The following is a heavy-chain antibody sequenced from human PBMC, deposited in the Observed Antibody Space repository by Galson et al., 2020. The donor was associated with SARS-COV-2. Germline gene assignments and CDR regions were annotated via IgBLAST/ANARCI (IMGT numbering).Heavy chain of an antibody. Sequence: GESLKISCVASGFTFRNYVMSWVRQAPGKGLEWVSGMSGSGVGTYYADSVKGRFTISRDNSMQTLFLQMNGLRAEDTAVYFCAKAEAGGWYFDLWGRGTLVTVSS. V-gene: IGHV3-23*01. CDR2: MSGSGVGT. D-gene: IGHD6-19*01. CDR1: GFTFRNYV. J-gene: IGHJ2*01. CDR3: AKAEAGGWYFDL.